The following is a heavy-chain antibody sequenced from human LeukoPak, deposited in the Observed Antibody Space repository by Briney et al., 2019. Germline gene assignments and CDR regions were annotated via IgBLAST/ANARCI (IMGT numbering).Heavy chain of an antibody. V-gene: IGHV4-39*07. CDR3: ASRRYSSSWRKFDY. Sequence: SETLSLTCTVSSGSISSSNYYWGWIRQPPGKGLEWIGEINHSGSTNYNPSLKSRVTISVDTSKNQFSLKLSPVIAADTAVYYCASRRYSSSWRKFDYWGQGTLVTVSS. CDR2: INHSGST. D-gene: IGHD6-13*01. CDR1: SGSISSSNYY. J-gene: IGHJ4*02.